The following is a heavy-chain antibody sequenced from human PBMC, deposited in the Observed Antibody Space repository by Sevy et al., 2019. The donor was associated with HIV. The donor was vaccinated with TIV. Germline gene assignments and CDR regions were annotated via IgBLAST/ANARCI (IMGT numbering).Heavy chain of an antibody. CDR1: GFTFSDYF. CDR2: MSSSGYTI. V-gene: IGHV3-11*01. J-gene: IGHJ4*02. CDR3: AKLYDILTGHDFGFDY. Sequence: GGSLRLSCAASGFTFSDYFMSWIRQAPGKGLEWVSYMSSSGYTIYYADSVKGRFTISRDNAKNSLYLQMNSLRAEDTVVYYCAKLYDILTGHDFGFDYWGQGALVTVSS. D-gene: IGHD3-9*01.